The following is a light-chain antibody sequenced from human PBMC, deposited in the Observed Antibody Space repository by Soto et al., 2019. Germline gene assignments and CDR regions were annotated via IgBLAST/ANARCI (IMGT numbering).Light chain of an antibody. CDR2: EVS. CDR1: QSLLHSNGKTY. J-gene: IGKJ2*01. V-gene: IGKV2D-29*01. Sequence: DLVMTQTPLSLSVTPGQPASISCKSSQSLLHSNGKTYLYWHLQKPGQPPQVLIYEVSNRFSGVPETLSGSGSGTDFTLNISRVEAEDVGVYYCMQGIQLPYTFGQGTKLEIK. CDR3: MQGIQLPYT.